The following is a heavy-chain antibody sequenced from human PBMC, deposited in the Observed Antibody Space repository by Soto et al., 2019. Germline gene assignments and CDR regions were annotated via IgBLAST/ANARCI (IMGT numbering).Heavy chain of an antibody. CDR1: GFTFSSYS. V-gene: IGHV3-48*02. J-gene: IGHJ6*02. CDR3: ARGGRLELPYYYYGMDV. Sequence: GGSLRLSCAASGFTFSSYSMNWVRQAPGKGLEWVSYISSSSSTIYYADSVKGRFTISRDNAKNSLYLQMNSLRDEDTAVYYCARGGRLELPYYYYGMDVWGQGTTVTVSS. D-gene: IGHD1-7*01. CDR2: ISSSSSTI.